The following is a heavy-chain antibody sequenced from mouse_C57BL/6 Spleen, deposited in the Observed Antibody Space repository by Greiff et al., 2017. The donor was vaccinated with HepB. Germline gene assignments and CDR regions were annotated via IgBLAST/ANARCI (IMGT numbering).Heavy chain of an antibody. V-gene: IGHV3-6*01. D-gene: IGHD3-2*02. CDR1: GYSITSGYY. CDR3: ARNWDSSGYPPYAMDY. J-gene: IGHJ4*01. CDR2: ISYDGSN. Sequence: EVQLQESGPGLVKPSQSLSLTCSVTGYSITSGYYWNWIRQFPGNKLEWMGYISYDGSNNYNPSLKNRISITRDTSKNQFFLKLNSVTTEDTATFYCARNWDSSGYPPYAMDYWGQGTSVTVSS.